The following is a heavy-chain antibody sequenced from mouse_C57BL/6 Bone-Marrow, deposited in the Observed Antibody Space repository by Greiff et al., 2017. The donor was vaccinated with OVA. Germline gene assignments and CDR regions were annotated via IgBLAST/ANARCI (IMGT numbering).Heavy chain of an antibody. CDR3: ARPYYGNAMDY. V-gene: IGHV1-54*01. J-gene: IGHJ4*01. Sequence: VQLQQSGAELVRPGTSVKVSCKASGYAFTNYLIEWVKQRPGQGLEWIGVINPGSGGTNYNEKFKGKATLTADKSSSTAYMQLSSLTSEDSAVYFCARPYYGNAMDYWGQGTSVTVSS. D-gene: IGHD2-1*01. CDR1: GYAFTNYL. CDR2: INPGSGGT.